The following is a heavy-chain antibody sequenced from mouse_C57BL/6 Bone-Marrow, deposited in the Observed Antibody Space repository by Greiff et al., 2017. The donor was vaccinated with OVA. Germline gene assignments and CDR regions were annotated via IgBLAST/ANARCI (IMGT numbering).Heavy chain of an antibody. D-gene: IGHD1-1*01. Sequence: EVQRVESGGDLVKPGGSLKLSCAASGFTFSSYGMSWVRQTPDKRLEWVATISSGGSYTYYPDSVKGRFTISRDNAKNTLYLQMSSLKSEDTAMYYCARRAYYGPSMDYWGQGTSVTVSS. CDR2: ISSGGSYT. CDR1: GFTFSSYG. J-gene: IGHJ4*01. CDR3: ARRAYYGPSMDY. V-gene: IGHV5-6*01.